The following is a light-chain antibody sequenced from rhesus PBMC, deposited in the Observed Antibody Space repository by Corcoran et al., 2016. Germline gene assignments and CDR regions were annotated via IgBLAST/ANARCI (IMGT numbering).Light chain of an antibody. J-gene: IGKJ4*01. CDR2: KAS. CDR3: QQSTIRPLT. Sequence: DIQMTQSPSSLSASVGDTVTITCRARQGNYSWVAWYQQKPGNAPKQLSYKASCLRSGVPSRFSGRGSGTDFTLTFNSLQSEYFATYNCQQSTIRPLTFRGGTKVEIK. V-gene: IGKV1-22*01. CDR1: QGNYSW.